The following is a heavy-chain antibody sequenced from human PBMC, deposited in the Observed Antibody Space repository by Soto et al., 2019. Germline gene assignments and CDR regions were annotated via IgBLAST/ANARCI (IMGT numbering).Heavy chain of an antibody. Sequence: SETLSLTCAVSGYSISSGYYWGWIRQPPGKGLEWIGSIYHSGSTYYNPSLKSRVTISVDTSKNQFSLKLSSVTAADTAVYYCARDGGWLQSYYFDYWGQGTLVTVS. CDR1: GYSISSGYY. CDR2: IYHSGST. D-gene: IGHD3-16*01. CDR3: ARDGGWLQSYYFDY. V-gene: IGHV4-38-2*02. J-gene: IGHJ4*02.